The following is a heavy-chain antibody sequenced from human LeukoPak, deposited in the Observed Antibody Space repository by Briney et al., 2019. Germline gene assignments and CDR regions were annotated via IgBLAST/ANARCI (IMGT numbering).Heavy chain of an antibody. V-gene: IGHV1-69*13. CDR3: ASYYYDSSGYEDY. CDR2: IIPIFGTA. CDR1: GGTFSSYA. D-gene: IGHD3-22*01. Sequence: SVKVSCKASGGTFSSYAISWVRQAPGQGLEWMGGIIPIFGTANYAQKFQGRVTITADESTSTAYMELSSLRSEDTAVYYCASYYYDSSGYEDYWGQGTLVTVSS. J-gene: IGHJ4*02.